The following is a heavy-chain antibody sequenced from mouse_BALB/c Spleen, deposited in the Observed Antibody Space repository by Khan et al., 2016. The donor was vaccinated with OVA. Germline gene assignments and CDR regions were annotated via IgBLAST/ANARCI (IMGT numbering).Heavy chain of an antibody. D-gene: IGHD2-14*01. CDR2: INPSNDYT. V-gene: IGHV1-4*01. CDR1: GYTFTSYT. CDR3: VRDGAYHRNDGWFAY. J-gene: IGHJ3*01. Sequence: VQLQQSGAELARPGASVKMSCKASGYTFTSYTIHWIKKRPGQGLEWIGYINPSNDYTNYNQKFKDKATLTTDKSSTTAYLRLSSLTSDDSAVYTCVRDGAYHRNDGWFAYWGQGTLVTVSA.